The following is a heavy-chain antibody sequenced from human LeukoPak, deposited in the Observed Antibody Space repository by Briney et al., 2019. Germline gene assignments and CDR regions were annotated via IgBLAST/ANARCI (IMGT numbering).Heavy chain of an antibody. CDR3: ASGRIVGATNNWFDP. CDR2: IYTSGST. V-gene: IGHV4-4*07. D-gene: IGHD1-26*01. Sequence: SETLSLTCTVSGGSISSYYWSWIRQPAGKGLEWIGRIYTSGSTNYNPSLKSRVTMSVDTSKNQFSLKLSSVTAADTAVYYCASGRIVGATNNWFDPWGQGTLVTVSS. J-gene: IGHJ5*02. CDR1: GGSISSYY.